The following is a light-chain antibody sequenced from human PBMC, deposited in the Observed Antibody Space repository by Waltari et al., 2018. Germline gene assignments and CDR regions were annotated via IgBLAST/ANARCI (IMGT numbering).Light chain of an antibody. CDR3: SSYISSSTLEV. V-gene: IGLV2-14*03. CDR2: DVS. Sequence: QSALTQPASVSGSPGQSITISCTGTSSDVGGYNYVSWYQQHPGKAPKLMIFDVSNRPSGVSNRFSGSKSGNTASLTISGLQAEDEADYYCSSYISSSTLEVFGG. CDR1: SSDVGGYNY. J-gene: IGLJ3*02.